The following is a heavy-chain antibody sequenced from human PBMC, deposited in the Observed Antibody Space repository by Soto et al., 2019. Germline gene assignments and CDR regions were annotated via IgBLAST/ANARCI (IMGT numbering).Heavy chain of an antibody. CDR2: INPNSGGT. CDR1: GYTFTGYY. Sequence: ASVKVSCKASGYTFTGYYMHWVHQVPGQGLQWMGWINPNSGGTNYAQNFQGWVTMTRDTSISTACMELTRLRSDDTAIYYCAKARAVRLEVCDSWGQGALVTVSS. CDR3: AKARAVRLEVCDS. D-gene: IGHD6-19*01. V-gene: IGHV1-2*04. J-gene: IGHJ4*02.